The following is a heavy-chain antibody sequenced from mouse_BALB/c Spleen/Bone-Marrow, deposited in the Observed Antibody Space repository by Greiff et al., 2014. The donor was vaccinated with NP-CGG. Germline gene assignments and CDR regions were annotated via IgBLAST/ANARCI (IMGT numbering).Heavy chain of an antibody. V-gene: IGHV5-6-5*01. CDR2: ISSGGST. D-gene: IGHD2-5*01. J-gene: IGHJ1*01. CDR3: ARRKTTILTTFYWYFDV. CDR1: GFTFSGYA. Sequence: EVMLVESGGGLVKPGGSLKLSCAASGFTFSGYAMSRVRQTPEKRLEWVASISSGGSTFYPDSVKGRFTISRDNARNILYLQMSSLRSEDTAMYYCARRKTTILTTFYWYFDVWGAGTTVTVSS.